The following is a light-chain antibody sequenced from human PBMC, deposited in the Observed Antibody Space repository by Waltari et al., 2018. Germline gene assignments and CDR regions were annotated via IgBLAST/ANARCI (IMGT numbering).Light chain of an antibody. J-gene: IGKJ3*01. CDR2: GAS. CDR3: QHYDNWPFT. Sequence: EIAMTQSPATLSVSPGESATLSCRASKVVDTHLAWYQQSPGQAPRLLVYGASHRAAGVPPRFSGSGSGTEFTLTITSVQSDDFVIYFYQHYDNWPFTFGPGTKVDLK. CDR1: KVVDTH. V-gene: IGKV3-15*01.